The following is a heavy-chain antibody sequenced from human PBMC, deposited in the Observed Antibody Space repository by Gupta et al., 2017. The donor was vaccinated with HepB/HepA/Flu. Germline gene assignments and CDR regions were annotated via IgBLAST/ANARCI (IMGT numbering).Heavy chain of an antibody. CDR2: INHSGST. CDR1: GGSFSGYS. V-gene: IGHV4-34*01. Sequence: QVQLQQWGAGLLKPSETLSLTCAVYGGSFSGYSWSWIRQPPGKGLEWIGEINHSGSTNYNPSLKSRVTISVDTSKNQFSLKLSSVTAADTAVYYCARGQSPYYYYYYGMDVWGQGTTVTVSS. J-gene: IGHJ6*02. CDR3: ARGQSPYYYYYYGMDV.